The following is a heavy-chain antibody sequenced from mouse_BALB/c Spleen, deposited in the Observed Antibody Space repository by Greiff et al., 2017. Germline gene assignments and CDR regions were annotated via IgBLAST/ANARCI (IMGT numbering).Heavy chain of an antibody. D-gene: IGHD4-1*01. J-gene: IGHJ2*01. CDR1: GYTFTDYA. CDR3: ARSREDWDYFDY. Sequence: VQLQQSGAELVRPGVSVKISCKGSGYTFTDYAMHWVKQSHAKSLEWIGVISTYYGDASYNQKFKGKATMTVDKSSSTAYMELARLTSEDSAIYYCARSREDWDYFDYWGQGTTLTVSS. CDR2: ISTYYGDA. V-gene: IGHV1S137*01.